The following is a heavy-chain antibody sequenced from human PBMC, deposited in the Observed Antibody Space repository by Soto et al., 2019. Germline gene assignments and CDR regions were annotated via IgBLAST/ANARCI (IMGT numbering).Heavy chain of an antibody. V-gene: IGHV1-3*01. D-gene: IGHD3-22*01. CDR3: ARVSGCYYWDD. J-gene: IGHJ4*02. Sequence: KFQGRVTITRDTSASTAYMELSSLRSEDTAVYYCARVSGCYYWDDWGQGTLVTVSS.